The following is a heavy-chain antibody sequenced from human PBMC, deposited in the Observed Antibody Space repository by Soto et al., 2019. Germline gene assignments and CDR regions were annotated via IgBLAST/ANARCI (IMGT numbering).Heavy chain of an antibody. CDR1: GFTFSSYA. CDR2: VRGNGDPP. V-gene: IGHV3-64D*06. D-gene: IGHD5-12*01. CDR3: VKSRGGNNFDFFD. J-gene: IGHJ4*02. Sequence: GGSLRLSCSASGFTFSSYAMHWVRQAPGKGLEYVSGVRGNGDPPFYADSVKGRFTISRDNSKNTLYLQMSSLSADDTAAYYCVKSRGGNNFDFFDRGQGALVTVSS.